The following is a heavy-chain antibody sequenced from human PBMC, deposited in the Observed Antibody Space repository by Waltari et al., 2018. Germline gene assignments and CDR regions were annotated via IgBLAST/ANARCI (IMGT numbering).Heavy chain of an antibody. J-gene: IGHJ5*02. D-gene: IGHD6-13*01. CDR2: IIPIFGTA. Sequence: QVQLVQSGAEVKKPGSSVKVSCKASGGTFSSYAISWVRQAPGQGLEWMGVIIPIFGTANYAQKFQGRVTITADESTSTDYMELSSLRSEDTAVYYCARGYSSSWYCWFDPWGQGTLVTVSS. CDR1: GGTFSSYA. CDR3: ARGYSSSWYCWFDP. V-gene: IGHV1-69*01.